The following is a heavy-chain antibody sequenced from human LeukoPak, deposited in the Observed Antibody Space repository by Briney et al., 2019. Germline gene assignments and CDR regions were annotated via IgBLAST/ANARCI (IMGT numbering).Heavy chain of an antibody. D-gene: IGHD2-2*01. CDR3: AKAALRYQLLSSLDY. V-gene: IGHV3-23*01. CDR2: ISGSGAST. CDR1: GFTFSSYA. Sequence: GGSLRLSCAATGFTFSSYAMNWARQAPGKGLEWVSAISGSGASTYYADSVKGRFTISRDNSKNTLYLQMNSLRAEDTAIYYCAKAALRYQLLSSLDYWGQGTLVTVSS. J-gene: IGHJ4*02.